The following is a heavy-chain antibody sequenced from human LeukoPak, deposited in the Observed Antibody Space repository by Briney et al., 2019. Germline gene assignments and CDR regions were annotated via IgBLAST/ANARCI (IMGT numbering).Heavy chain of an antibody. CDR1: GFTFSSYS. J-gene: IGHJ4*02. CDR2: ISSSGSTI. CDR3: ARGAYSSSFDY. V-gene: IGHV3-48*04. Sequence: GGSLRLSCAAPGFTFSSYSMNWVRQAPGKGLEWVSYISSSGSTIYYADSVKGRFTISRDNAKNSLYLQMSSLKAEDTAVYYCARGAYSSSFDYWGQGTLVTVSS. D-gene: IGHD6-6*01.